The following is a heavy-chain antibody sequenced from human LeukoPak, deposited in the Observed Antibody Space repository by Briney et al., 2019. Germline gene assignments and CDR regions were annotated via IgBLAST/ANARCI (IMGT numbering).Heavy chain of an antibody. CDR2: IYYSGST. CDR1: GGSISSYY. V-gene: IGHV4-59*01. Sequence: SETLSLTCTVSGGSISSYYWSWIRQPPGKGLEWIGYIYYSGSTNYNPSLKSRVTISVDTSKNQFSLKLNSVTAADTAVYYCASVVVAATGEGAFDIWGQGTMVTVSS. D-gene: IGHD2-15*01. J-gene: IGHJ3*02. CDR3: ASVVVAATGEGAFDI.